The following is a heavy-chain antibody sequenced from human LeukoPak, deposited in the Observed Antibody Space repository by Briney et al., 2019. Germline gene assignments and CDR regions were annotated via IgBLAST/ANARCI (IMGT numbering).Heavy chain of an antibody. CDR1: GGSISSGGYS. CDR2: IYYSGST. Sequence: TLSLTCAVSGGSISSGGYSWSWIRPPPGKGLEWIGYIYYSGSTYYNPSLKSRVTISVDTSKNQFSLKLSSVTAADTAVYYCARTEESGYSYRYFGYYYYMDVWGKGTTVTVSS. CDR3: ARTEESGYSYRYFGYYYYMDV. J-gene: IGHJ6*03. V-gene: IGHV4-30-4*07. D-gene: IGHD5-18*01.